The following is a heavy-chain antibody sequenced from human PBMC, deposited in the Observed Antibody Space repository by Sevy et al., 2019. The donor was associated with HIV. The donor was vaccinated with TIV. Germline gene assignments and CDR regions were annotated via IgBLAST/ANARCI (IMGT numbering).Heavy chain of an antibody. CDR3: ARDRDCTSTSCYHWFDP. CDR2: TRGSSPYV. J-gene: IGHJ5*02. Sequence: GGYLRLSCSASGFTFSDYYMAWIRQAPGKGLEWLAYTRGSSPYVKYADSVKGRFTISRDNAKNSLFLQMDSLRVEDTAIYYCARDRDCTSTSCYHWFDPWGQGTLVTVSS. D-gene: IGHD2-8*01. CDR1: GFTFSDYY. V-gene: IGHV3-11*06.